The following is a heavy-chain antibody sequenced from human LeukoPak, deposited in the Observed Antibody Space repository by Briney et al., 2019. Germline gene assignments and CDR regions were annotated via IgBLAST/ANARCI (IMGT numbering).Heavy chain of an antibody. D-gene: IGHD2-2*01. J-gene: IGHJ4*02. CDR2: INPHSGGT. Sequence: WASVKVSCKASGYTFTGYYIHRVRQAPGQGLEWMGWINPHSGGTNYAQKFQGGVTMTRDTSITTAYMELSGLRSDDTAVYYCARDVGEYCSSTNCYASHYWGQGTLVTVSS. V-gene: IGHV1-2*02. CDR1: GYTFTGYY. CDR3: ARDVGEYCSSTNCYASHY.